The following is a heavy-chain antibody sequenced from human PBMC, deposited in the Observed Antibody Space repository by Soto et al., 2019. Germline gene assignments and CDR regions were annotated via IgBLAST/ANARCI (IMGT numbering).Heavy chain of an antibody. CDR1: GYTFTSYG. Sequence: QVQLVQSGAEVKKPGASVKVSCKASGYTFTSYGISWVRQAPGQGLEWMGWISAYNGNTNYAQKLQGRVTMTTGTFTRKASMELTSLRSADTAVYSCARGTSPGPLLRYFDWLKEGGEFDTWGEGTMVTVSS. J-gene: IGHJ3*02. D-gene: IGHD3-9*01. CDR3: ARGTSPGPLLRYFDWLKEGGEFDT. V-gene: IGHV1-18*01. CDR2: ISAYNGNT.